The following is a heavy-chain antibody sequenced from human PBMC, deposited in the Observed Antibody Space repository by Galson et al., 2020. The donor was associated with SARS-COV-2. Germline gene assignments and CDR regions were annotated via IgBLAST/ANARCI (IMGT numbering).Heavy chain of an antibody. CDR3: ARFGIFGVVNTYYWFDP. V-gene: IGHV5-10-1*01. D-gene: IGHD3-3*01. CDR2: IDPSDSYT. CDR1: GYSFTSYW. Sequence: HGESLKISCKGSGYSFTSYWISWVRQMPGKGLEWMGRIDPSDSYTNYSPSFQGQVTISADKSISTAYLQWSSLKASDTAMYYCARFGIFGVVNTYYWFDPWGQGTLVTVSS. J-gene: IGHJ5*02.